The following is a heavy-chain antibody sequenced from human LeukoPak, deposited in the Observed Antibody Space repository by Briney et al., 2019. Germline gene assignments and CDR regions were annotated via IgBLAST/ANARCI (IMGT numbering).Heavy chain of an antibody. J-gene: IGHJ4*02. V-gene: IGHV3-23*05. CDR3: AKAKRRSNWNDVEFDY. Sequence: PGGTLRLSCAASGFTFSSYGMSWVRQAPGKGLEWVSAIETGGASTYYADSVKGRFSISRDNSKNTLYLQMNSLRAEDTAVYYCAKAKRRSNWNDVEFDYWGQGTLVTVSS. D-gene: IGHD1-20*01. CDR1: GFTFSSYG. CDR2: IETGGAST.